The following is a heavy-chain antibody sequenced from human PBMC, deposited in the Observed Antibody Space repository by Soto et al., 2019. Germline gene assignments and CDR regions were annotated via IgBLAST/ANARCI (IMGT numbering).Heavy chain of an antibody. CDR3: GTDAGELLYPSLRF. V-gene: IGHV1-8*01. CDR2: MNPNSGDT. J-gene: IGHJ4*02. CDR1: GSTFTSYD. D-gene: IGHD3-10*01. Sequence: ASVKVSCKASGSTFTSYDINWVRQATGQGLECLGWMNPNSGDTAYAQKFQGRLTMTEDTSTTTAYMELSSLRSEDTAVYYCGTDAGELLYPSLRFWGQGTLVTVS.